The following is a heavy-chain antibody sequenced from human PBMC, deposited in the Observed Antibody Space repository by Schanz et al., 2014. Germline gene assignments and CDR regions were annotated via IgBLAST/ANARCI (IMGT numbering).Heavy chain of an antibody. CDR1: GGTFSTYT. CDR3: ARLGTGMAVAGSVIDSYYYYMDV. V-gene: IGHV1-69*09. D-gene: IGHD6-19*01. Sequence: QVQLIQSGAEVKKPGASVKVSCKASGGTFSTYTISWVRQAPGQGLEWMGRIIPILGIPNYAQKFQGRVTFTADKSTSTAYMELSSLRSEDTAVYYCARLGTGMAVAGSVIDSYYYYMDVWGEGTTVTVSS. CDR2: IIPILGIP. J-gene: IGHJ6*03.